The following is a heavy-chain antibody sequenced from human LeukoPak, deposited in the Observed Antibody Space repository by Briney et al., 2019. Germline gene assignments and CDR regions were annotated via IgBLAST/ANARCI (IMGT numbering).Heavy chain of an antibody. D-gene: IGHD3-9*01. Sequence: GESLKISCKCSGYSFTSYWIGGLGQMPGKGRGWMGIIYPGDSDTRYSPSFQGQVTISADKSISTAYLQWRSLKASDTAMYYCARFVGGVLTSWFDPWGQGTLVTVSS. CDR3: ARFVGGVLTSWFDP. CDR2: IYPGDSDT. CDR1: GYSFTSYW. J-gene: IGHJ5*02. V-gene: IGHV5-51*01.